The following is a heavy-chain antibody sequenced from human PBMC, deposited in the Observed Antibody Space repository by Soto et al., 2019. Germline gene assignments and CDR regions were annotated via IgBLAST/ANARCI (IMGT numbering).Heavy chain of an antibody. CDR1: GYSFSNYW. D-gene: IGHD2-8*01. J-gene: IGHJ6*02. CDR3: GSAEGVGHHYYCGMDV. CDR2: IYPGDSDT. V-gene: IGHV5-51*01. Sequence: PGGSLKISCKGSGYSFSNYWIGWVRQMPGKGLEWMGIIYPGDSDTRYSPSFQGQVTISADKSISTAYLQWSSLKASDTAMYYCGSAEGVGHHYYCGMDVWRQWTTFSVSS.